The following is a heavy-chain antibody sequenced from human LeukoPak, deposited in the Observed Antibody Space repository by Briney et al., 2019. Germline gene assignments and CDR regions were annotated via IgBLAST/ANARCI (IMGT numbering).Heavy chain of an antibody. CDR1: GFTVSSNY. Sequence: GGSLRLSCEASGFTVSSNYMSWVRQAPGEGLEWVSVIYSGGSTYYADSVKGRFTISRDNSKKTLYLQMNSMRAEDTAVYYCSSGYYRYIDYWGQGTLVTVSS. CDR2: IYSGGST. D-gene: IGHD3-22*01. V-gene: IGHV3-53*01. CDR3: SSGYYRYIDY. J-gene: IGHJ4*02.